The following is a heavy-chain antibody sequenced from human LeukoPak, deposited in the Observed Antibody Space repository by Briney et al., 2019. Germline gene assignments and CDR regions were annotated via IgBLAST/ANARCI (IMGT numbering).Heavy chain of an antibody. V-gene: IGHV4-34*01. D-gene: IGHD3-22*01. CDR3: AREGSYYDSSGLYYMDV. CDR2: INHSGST. Sequence: PSETLSLTCAVYGGSFSGYYWRWIRQPPGKGLEWNGEINHSGSTNYNPSFKSRVTISVDTSKNQFSLKLSSVTAADTAVYYCAREGSYYDSSGLYYMDVWGKGTTVTVSS. J-gene: IGHJ6*03. CDR1: GGSFSGYY.